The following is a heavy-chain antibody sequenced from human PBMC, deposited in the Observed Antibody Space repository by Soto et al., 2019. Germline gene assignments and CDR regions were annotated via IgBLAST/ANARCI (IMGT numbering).Heavy chain of an antibody. Sequence: SETLSLTCTVSGGSISSSSYYWGWIRQPPGKGLEWIGSIYYSGSTYYNPSLKSRVTISVDTSKNQFSPKLSSVTAADTAVYYCARQTYSGSYEYYFDYWGQGTLVTVSS. D-gene: IGHD1-26*01. CDR3: ARQTYSGSYEYYFDY. CDR1: GGSISSSSYY. J-gene: IGHJ4*02. V-gene: IGHV4-39*01. CDR2: IYYSGST.